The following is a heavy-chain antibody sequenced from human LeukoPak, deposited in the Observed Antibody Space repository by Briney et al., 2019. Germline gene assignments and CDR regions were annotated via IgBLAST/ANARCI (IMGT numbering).Heavy chain of an antibody. CDR3: AREGYSGSYSLDY. J-gene: IGHJ4*02. D-gene: IGHD1-26*01. CDR1: GGSISSYY. Sequence: PSETLSLTCTVSGGSISSYYWSWIRQPPGKGLEWIGYIYYSGSTNYNPSLKSRVTISVDTSKNQFSLKLSSVTAADTAVYYCAREGYSGSYSLDYWGQGTLVTVSS. CDR2: IYYSGST. V-gene: IGHV4-59*12.